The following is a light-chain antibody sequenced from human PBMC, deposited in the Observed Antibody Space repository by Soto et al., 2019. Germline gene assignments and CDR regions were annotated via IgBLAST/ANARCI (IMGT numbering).Light chain of an antibody. J-gene: IGKJ1*01. CDR3: QQYGCSPRT. CDR1: QSVSSSY. Sequence: EIVLTQSPGTLSLSPGERATLSCRASQSVSSSYLAWYQQKPGQAPRLLIYDASNRATGIPDRFSGGGSATDFTLTISRLEPEDFAVYYCQQYGCSPRTFGQGTKVEIK. V-gene: IGKV3-20*01. CDR2: DAS.